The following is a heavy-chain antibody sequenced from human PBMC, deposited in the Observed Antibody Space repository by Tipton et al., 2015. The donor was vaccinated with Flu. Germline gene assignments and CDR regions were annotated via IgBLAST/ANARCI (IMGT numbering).Heavy chain of an antibody. CDR1: GFTVSSNY. Sequence: SLRLSCAASGFTVSSNYMSWVRQAPGKGLEWVSVIYPGGTTYYADSVKGRFTISRDNSKNTLYLQMNSLRAEDTAVYYCAKDRAGAPDYWGQGTLVTVSS. J-gene: IGHJ4*02. CDR3: AKDRAGAPDY. CDR2: IYPGGTT. V-gene: IGHV3-53*01. D-gene: IGHD1-26*01.